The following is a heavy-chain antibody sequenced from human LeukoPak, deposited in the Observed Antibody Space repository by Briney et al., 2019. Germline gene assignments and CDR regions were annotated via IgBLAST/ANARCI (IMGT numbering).Heavy chain of an antibody. V-gene: IGHV4-34*01. CDR1: GGSFSGYY. D-gene: IGHD6-19*01. Sequence: SETLSLTCAVYGGSFSGYYWSWIRQPPGKGLEWIGEINHSGSTNYNPSLKSRVTISVDTSKNQFSLKLSSVTAADTAVYYCARFCAGAVAKYFDYWGQGTLVTVSS. CDR3: ARFCAGAVAKYFDY. CDR2: INHSGST. J-gene: IGHJ4*02.